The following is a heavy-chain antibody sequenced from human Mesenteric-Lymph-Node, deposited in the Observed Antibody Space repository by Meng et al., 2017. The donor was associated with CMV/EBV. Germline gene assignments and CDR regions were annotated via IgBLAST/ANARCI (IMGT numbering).Heavy chain of an antibody. D-gene: IGHD3-3*01. Sequence: SKTLSLTCTVSGGSISRYYWNWIRQPPGKGLEWIGYIYYSGNTNYNPSLKSRVTISVDTSKNQFSLKLSSVTAADTAVYYCARETRDFGALIDYWGQGTLVTVSS. V-gene: IGHV4-59*01. CDR2: IYYSGNT. CDR3: ARETRDFGALIDY. CDR1: GGSISRYY. J-gene: IGHJ4*02.